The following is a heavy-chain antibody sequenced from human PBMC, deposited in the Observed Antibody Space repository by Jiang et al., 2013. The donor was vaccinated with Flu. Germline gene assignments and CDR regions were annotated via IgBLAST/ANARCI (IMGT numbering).Heavy chain of an antibody. J-gene: IGHJ4*02. D-gene: IGHD2-15*01. V-gene: IGHV4-39*02. CDR2: VYYSGTT. CDR3: AREYCSAGSCFGYSG. CDR1: GDSISTSYY. Sequence: VKRSETLSLTCTVSGDSISTSYYWGWIRQPPGKGLEWIGSVYYSGTTYYNPSLRSRVTISVDTSKNQFSLKLSSVTAADTAVYYCAREYCSAGSCFGYSGWGQGTLVTVSS.